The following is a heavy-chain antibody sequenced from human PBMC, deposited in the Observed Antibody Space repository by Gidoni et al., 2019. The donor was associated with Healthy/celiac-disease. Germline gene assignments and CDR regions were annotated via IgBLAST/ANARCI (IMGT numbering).Heavy chain of an antibody. Sequence: EVQLVESGGGLVQPGGSLRLSCAATGVTFSSYWMPWVRQAPGKGLVWVPRINSDGSSTSYSDSVKGRFTISRDNAKNTLYLQMNSLRAEDTAVYYCARGFRSSSWLSGYWGQGTLVTVSS. V-gene: IGHV3-74*01. J-gene: IGHJ4*02. CDR3: ARGFRSSSWLSGY. CDR2: INSDGSST. D-gene: IGHD6-13*01. CDR1: GVTFSSYW.